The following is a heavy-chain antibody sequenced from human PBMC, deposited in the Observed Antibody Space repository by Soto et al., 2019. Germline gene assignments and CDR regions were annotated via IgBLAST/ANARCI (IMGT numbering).Heavy chain of an antibody. D-gene: IGHD2-21*01. CDR1: GGSISSGGYS. Sequence: SETLSLNCAVSGGSISSGGYSWSWIRQPPGKGLEGMGYIYHSRSTYYNSSLKSRVTISVDRSKNQFSLKLSSVTAADTAVYYCATIPSPWGKGTLVTVST. J-gene: IGHJ5*02. V-gene: IGHV4-30-2*01. CDR3: ATIPSP. CDR2: IYHSRST.